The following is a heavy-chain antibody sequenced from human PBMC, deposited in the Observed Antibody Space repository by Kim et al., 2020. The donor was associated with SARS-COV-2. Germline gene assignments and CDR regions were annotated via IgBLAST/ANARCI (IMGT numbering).Heavy chain of an antibody. V-gene: IGHV4-31*03. CDR1: AASINKDDYF. Sequence: SETLSLTCSVSAASINKDDYFWSWIRQRPGKGLEWIGYIHYSGKTEYNPSLKDRAPISFDGSQKYVVLRLHSMTAADTAAYFCAADDSRRRGAGAYYMAV. CDR2: IHYSGKT. J-gene: IGHJ6*03. CDR3: AADDSRRRGAGAYYMAV. D-gene: IGHD2-21*01.